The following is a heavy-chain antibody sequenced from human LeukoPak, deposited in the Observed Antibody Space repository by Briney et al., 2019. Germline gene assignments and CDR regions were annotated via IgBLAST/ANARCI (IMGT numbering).Heavy chain of an antibody. J-gene: IGHJ4*02. CDR3: ARVFPGYSSSRYYFDY. CDR1: GGSFSGYS. CDR2: INHSGST. Sequence: KPSETLSLTCAVYGGSFSGYSWSWIRQPPGKGLEWIGEINHSGSTNYNPSLKSRVTISVDTSKNQFSLKLSSVTAADTAVYYCARVFPGYSSSRYYFDYWGQGTLVTVSS. V-gene: IGHV4-34*01. D-gene: IGHD6-13*01.